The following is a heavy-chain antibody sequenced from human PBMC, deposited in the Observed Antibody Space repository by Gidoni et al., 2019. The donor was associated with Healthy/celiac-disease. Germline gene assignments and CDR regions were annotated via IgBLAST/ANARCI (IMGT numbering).Heavy chain of an antibody. V-gene: IGHV4-34*01. J-gene: IGHJ4*02. D-gene: IGHD3-22*01. CDR3: ARAAEDSSGYRLFDY. CDR2: INHSGST. CDR1: GGSFSGYY. Sequence: QVQLQQWGAGLLKPSETLSLTCAVYGGSFSGYYWSWIRQPPGKGLEWIGEINHSGSTNYNPSLKSRVTISVDTSKNQFSLKLGSVTAADTAVYYCARAAEDSSGYRLFDYWGQGTLVTVSS.